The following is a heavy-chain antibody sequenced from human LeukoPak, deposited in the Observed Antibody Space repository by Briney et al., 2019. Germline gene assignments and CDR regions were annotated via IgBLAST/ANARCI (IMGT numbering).Heavy chain of an antibody. CDR3: AKITMIVVAPYDAFDI. J-gene: IGHJ3*02. V-gene: IGHV3-30*18. CDR1: GFTFSSYG. D-gene: IGHD3-22*01. CDR2: ISYDGSNK. Sequence: GGSLRLSCAASGFTFSSYGMHWVRQAPGKGLEWVAVISYDGSNKYYADSVKGRFTISRDNSKNTLYLQMNSLRAEDTAVYYCAKITMIVVAPYDAFDIWGQGTMVTVSS.